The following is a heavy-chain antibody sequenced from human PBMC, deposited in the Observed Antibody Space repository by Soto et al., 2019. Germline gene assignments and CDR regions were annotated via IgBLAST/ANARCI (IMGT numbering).Heavy chain of an antibody. V-gene: IGHV1-2*04. CDR2: INPSSGDT. CDR3: ARTTKIRGVWDAFDI. D-gene: IGHD3-10*01. Sequence: ASVKVSCKASGYTSSDNYIHWVRQAPGQGLEWMGWINPSSGDTNYGQKFQGWATMTRDMSIRTVYMELSRLKSDDTAVYYCARTTKIRGVWDAFDIWGQGTMVTVSS. J-gene: IGHJ3*02. CDR1: GYTSSDNY.